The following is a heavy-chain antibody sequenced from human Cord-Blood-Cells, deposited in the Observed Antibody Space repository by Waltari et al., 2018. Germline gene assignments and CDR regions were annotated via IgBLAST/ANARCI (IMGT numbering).Heavy chain of an antibody. CDR2: IIPIFGTA. V-gene: IGHV1-69*06. D-gene: IGHD6-6*01. J-gene: IGHJ3*02. CDR3: ARIIAARPQDAFDI. CDR1: GGTFSSYA. Sequence: QVQLVQSGAEGKKPGSPVKVYCKASGGTFSSYAISWVRRAPGQGPEWMGGIIPIFGTANYAQKFQGRVTITADKSTSTAYMELSSLRSEDTAVYYCARIIAARPQDAFDIWGQGTMVTVSS.